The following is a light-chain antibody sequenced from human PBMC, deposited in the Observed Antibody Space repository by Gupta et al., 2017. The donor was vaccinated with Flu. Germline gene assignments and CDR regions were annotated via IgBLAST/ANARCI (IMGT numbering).Light chain of an antibody. J-gene: IGLJ3*02. V-gene: IGLV1-40*01. CDR3: QSYDSSLSGSV. CDR1: SSNIGDGYD. Sequence: QSVLTQPSSVSGAPGQRVTISCTVSSSNIGDGYDVHWYQQFPGTAPKLLIYGNSNRPSGVPDRFSGSKSDTSASLAITGLQAEDEADYYCQSYDSSLSGSVFGGGTKLTVL. CDR2: GNS.